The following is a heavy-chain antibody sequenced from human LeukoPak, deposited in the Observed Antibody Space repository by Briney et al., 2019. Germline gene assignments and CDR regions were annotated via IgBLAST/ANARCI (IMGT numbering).Heavy chain of an antibody. CDR3: ARIPDDFWSGYYTGFDY. V-gene: IGHV1-69*02. J-gene: IGHJ4*02. D-gene: IGHD3-3*01. CDR2: IIPILGIA. CDR1: GGTFSSYT. Sequence: SVEVSCKASGGTFSSYTISWVRQAPGQGLEWMGRIIPILGIANYAQKFQGRVTITADKSTSTAYMELSSPRSEDTAVYYCARIPDDFWSGYYTGFDYWGQGTLVTVSS.